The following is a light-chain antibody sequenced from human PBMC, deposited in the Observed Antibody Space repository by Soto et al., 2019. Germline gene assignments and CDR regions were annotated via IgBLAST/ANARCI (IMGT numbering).Light chain of an antibody. CDR3: SSYTSSSTLV. J-gene: IGLJ2*01. Sequence: QSALTQPASVSGSPGQSITISCTGTSSDVGGYNYVSWYQQHPGKAPKLMIYDVSNRPSGVSNRFSGSKSSNTASLTLSGLQAEDEADYYCSSYTSSSTLVFGGVTKLTVL. CDR1: SSDVGGYNY. CDR2: DVS. V-gene: IGLV2-14*01.